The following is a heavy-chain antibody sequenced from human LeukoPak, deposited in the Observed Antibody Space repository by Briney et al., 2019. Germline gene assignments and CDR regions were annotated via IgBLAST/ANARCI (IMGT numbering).Heavy chain of an antibody. Sequence: GGSLRLSCAASGFTVSSNYMSWVRQAPGKGLEWVSVIYSGGSTYYADSVKGRFTISRDNSKNTLYLQMNSLRAEDTAVYYCAGDQKDIVATIGDYWGQGTLVTVSS. D-gene: IGHD5-12*01. CDR3: AGDQKDIVATIGDY. CDR1: GFTVSSNY. J-gene: IGHJ4*02. V-gene: IGHV3-53*01. CDR2: IYSGGST.